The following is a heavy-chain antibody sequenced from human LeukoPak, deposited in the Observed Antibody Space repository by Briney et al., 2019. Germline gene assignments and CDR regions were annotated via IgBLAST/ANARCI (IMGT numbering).Heavy chain of an antibody. J-gene: IGHJ4*02. CDR2: TRNKANSYTT. D-gene: IGHD1-14*01. Sequence: PGGSLRLSCAASGFTFSDHYMDWVRQAPGKGLEWVGRTRNKANSYTTEYAASVKGRFTISRADSENSLYLQMNSLKTEDTAVYYCARGRSYSDYWGQGTLVTVSS. CDR3: ARGRSYSDY. V-gene: IGHV3-72*01. CDR1: GFTFSDHY.